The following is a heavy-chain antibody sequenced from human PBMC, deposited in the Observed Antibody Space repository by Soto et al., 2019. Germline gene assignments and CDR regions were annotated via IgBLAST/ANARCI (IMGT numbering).Heavy chain of an antibody. CDR3: AKPLRVVVITTYAFDI. V-gene: IGHV3-23*01. CDR2: ISGSGGST. CDR1: GFTFSSYA. Sequence: EVQLLESGGGLVQPGGSLRLSCAASGFTFSSYAMSWVRQAPGKGLEWVSAISGSGGSTYYADSVKGRFTISRDNSKNTLYLQMNSLRAEDTAVYYCAKPLRVVVITTYAFDIWGQGTMVTVSS. J-gene: IGHJ3*02. D-gene: IGHD3-22*01.